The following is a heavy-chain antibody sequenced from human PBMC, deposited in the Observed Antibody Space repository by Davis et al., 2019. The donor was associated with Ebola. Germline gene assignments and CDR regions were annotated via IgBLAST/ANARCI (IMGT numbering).Heavy chain of an antibody. V-gene: IGHV7-4-1*02. CDR1: EFSSTKYA. CDR3: ARDIGEMALDY. Sequence: ASVKVSCKASEFSSTKYAMNWVRQAPGQGLEWMGWINTNTGNPTYGQGFTGRFVFSLDTSVSTAYLQITSLKADDTAVYYCARDIGEMALDYWGQGTLVTVSS. J-gene: IGHJ4*02. CDR2: INTNTGNP. D-gene: IGHD3-10*01.